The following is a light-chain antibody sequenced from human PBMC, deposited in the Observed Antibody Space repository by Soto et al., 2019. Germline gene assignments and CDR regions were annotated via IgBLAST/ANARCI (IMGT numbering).Light chain of an antibody. CDR2: NNI. J-gene: IGLJ2*01. Sequence: QSVLTQPHSVSGAQGQRVTISCTGSSFNIGAGYDVHWYQQLPGTAPKLLIYNNINRPSGVPDRFSGSKSGTSASLAITGLQPEDEADYYCQSYDTMLSGPGVFGGGTKLTVL. CDR3: QSYDTMLSGPGV. CDR1: SFNIGAGYD. V-gene: IGLV1-40*01.